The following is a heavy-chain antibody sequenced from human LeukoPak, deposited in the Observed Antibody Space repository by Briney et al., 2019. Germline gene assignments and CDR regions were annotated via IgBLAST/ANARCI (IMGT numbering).Heavy chain of an antibody. D-gene: IGHD3-9*01. CDR3: ARLHFDYYFDY. J-gene: IGHJ4*02. CDR1: GGSTRSYY. Sequence: SETLSLTCTVSGGSTRSYYWSWIRQAPGKGLECIGYMYYSGSTNYNPSLKSRVAISGDTSKNQFSLKLSSVTAADTAVYYCARLHFDYYFDYWGQGTLVTVSS. CDR2: MYYSGST. V-gene: IGHV4-59*01.